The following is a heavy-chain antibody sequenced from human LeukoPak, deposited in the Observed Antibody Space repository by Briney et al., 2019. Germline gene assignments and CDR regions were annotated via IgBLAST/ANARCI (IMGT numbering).Heavy chain of an antibody. D-gene: IGHD1-26*01. CDR3: ARHVGATLSLQH. CDR1: GGSISSYY. Sequence: TETLSLTCIVSGGSISSYYWSWLRQPPGKGLEWIGYIYYSGSTNYNPSLKSRVTISVDTSKNQFSLKLSSVTAADTAVYYCARHVGATLSLQHWGQGTLVTVSS. V-gene: IGHV4-59*08. J-gene: IGHJ1*01. CDR2: IYYSGST.